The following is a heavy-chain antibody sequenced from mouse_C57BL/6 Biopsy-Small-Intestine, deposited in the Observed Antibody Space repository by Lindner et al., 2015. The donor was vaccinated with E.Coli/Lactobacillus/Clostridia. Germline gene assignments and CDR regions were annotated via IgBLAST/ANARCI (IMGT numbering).Heavy chain of an antibody. D-gene: IGHD1-1*01. V-gene: IGHV1-84*02. Sequence: SVKVSCKTSGYTFTDYYLHWVRQAPGQGLEWMGWIKPSSGGTNYAQKFQASVTMTRDTSINTAYMELTSLTSDDTAVYYCAREMSPLYYTGSSRDSAFDIWGQGTMVIVSS. J-gene: IGHJ3*01. CDR2: IKPSSGGT. CDR1: GYTFTDYY. CDR3: AREMSPLYYTGSSRDSAFDI.